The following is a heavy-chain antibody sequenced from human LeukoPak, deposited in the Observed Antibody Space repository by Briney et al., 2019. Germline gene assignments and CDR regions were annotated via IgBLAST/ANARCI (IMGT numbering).Heavy chain of an antibody. J-gene: IGHJ4*02. V-gene: IGHV3-15*01. Sequence: NPGGSLRLSCAASGFTFSNAWMSWVRQAPGKGLEWVGRIKSKTDGGTTDYAAPVKGRFTISRDDSKNALYLQMNSLKTEDTAVYYCTTDLAVTYYYGSSGYYSLFDYWGQGTLVTVSS. CDR3: TTDLAVTYYYGSSGYYSLFDY. D-gene: IGHD3-22*01. CDR1: GFTFSNAW. CDR2: IKSKTDGGTT.